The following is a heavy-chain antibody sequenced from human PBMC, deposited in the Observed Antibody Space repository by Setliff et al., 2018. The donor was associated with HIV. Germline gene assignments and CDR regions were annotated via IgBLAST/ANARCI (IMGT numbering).Heavy chain of an antibody. CDR1: GGTFSSYA. J-gene: IGHJ6*03. D-gene: IGHD1-1*01. CDR2: IIPIFGTA. CDR3: ARNPQPTGTPDYDYYYYMDV. V-gene: IGHV1-69*06. Sequence: GASVKVSCKASGGTFSSYAISWVRQAPGQGLEWMGRIIPIFGTANYAQKFQGRVTITADKSTSTAYMELSSLRSEDTAVYYCARNPQPTGTPDYDYYYYMDVWGKGTTVTVSS.